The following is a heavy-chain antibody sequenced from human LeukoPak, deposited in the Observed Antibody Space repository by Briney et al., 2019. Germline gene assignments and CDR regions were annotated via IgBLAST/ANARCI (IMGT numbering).Heavy chain of an antibody. CDR2: ISSSSSYI. CDR3: ARDDYYGSGSWIGYYYYMDV. CDR1: GFTFSSYS. D-gene: IGHD3-10*01. V-gene: IGHV3-21*01. J-gene: IGHJ6*03. Sequence: GGSLRLSCAASGFTFSSYSMNWVRQAPGRGLEWVSSISSSSSYIYYADSVKGRFTISRDNAKNSLYLQMNSLRAEDTAVYYCARDDYYGSGSWIGYYYYMDVWGKGTTVTVSS.